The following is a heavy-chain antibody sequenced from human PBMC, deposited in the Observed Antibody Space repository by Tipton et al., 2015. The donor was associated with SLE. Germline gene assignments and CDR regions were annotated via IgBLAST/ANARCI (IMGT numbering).Heavy chain of an antibody. Sequence: TLSLTCSVYGDSLSGQYWSWIRQPPGKGLEWIGEVFRGGSTNYSPSLESRVTITVDMSKNQFSLRLISVTAAGTAVYYCARGCSSSTCEPFYFFGMDVWGQGTTVTVSS. J-gene: IGHJ6*02. CDR2: VFRGGST. V-gene: IGHV4-34*01. CDR3: ARGCSSSTCEPFYFFGMDV. D-gene: IGHD2-2*01. CDR1: GDSLSGQY.